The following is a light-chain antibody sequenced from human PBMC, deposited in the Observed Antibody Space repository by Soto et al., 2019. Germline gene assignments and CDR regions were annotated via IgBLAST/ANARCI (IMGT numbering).Light chain of an antibody. V-gene: IGKV3-20*01. CDR2: GAS. CDR1: QSVSCSY. J-gene: IGKJ3*01. CDR3: QQYGSSPFT. Sequence: EIVLTQSPGTLSLSPGERATLSCRASQSVSCSYLAWYQQKPGQTPRLLFYGASSRATGIPDRFSGSGSGKDFTLTISRLEPEDFAVYYCQQYGSSPFTFGPGTKVDIK.